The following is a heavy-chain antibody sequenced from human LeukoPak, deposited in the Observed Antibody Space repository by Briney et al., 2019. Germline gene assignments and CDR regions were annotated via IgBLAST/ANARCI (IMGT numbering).Heavy chain of an antibody. D-gene: IGHD3-10*02. J-gene: IGHJ3*02. CDR2: ISSSSSYI. V-gene: IGHV3-21*01. Sequence: GGSLRLSCAASGFTFSSYSMNWVRQAPGKGLEWVSSISSSSSYIYYADSVKGRFTISRDNAKNSLYLQMNSLRAEDTAVYYCARFVRGVSDAFDIWGQGTVVTVSS. CDR1: GFTFSSYS. CDR3: ARFVRGVSDAFDI.